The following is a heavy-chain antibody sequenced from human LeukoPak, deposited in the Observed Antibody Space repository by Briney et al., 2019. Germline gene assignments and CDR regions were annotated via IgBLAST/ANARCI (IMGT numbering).Heavy chain of an antibody. J-gene: IGHJ5*02. V-gene: IGHV3-30*04. Sequence: GGSLRLFCGASGFNCCSYALHGVRQALGGRREGLAVISYAGSTKYYADSVKGRFTISRDNSKNTLYLQRNSLRAEDTAVYYCARDREDIVVVFSFSGFDPWGQGTLVTVSS. CDR1: GFNCCSYA. CDR3: ARDREDIVVVFSFSGFDP. CDR2: ISYAGSTK. D-gene: IGHD2-2*01.